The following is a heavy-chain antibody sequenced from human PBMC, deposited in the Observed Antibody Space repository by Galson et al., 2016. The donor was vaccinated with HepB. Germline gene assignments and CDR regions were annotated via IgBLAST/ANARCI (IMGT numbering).Heavy chain of an antibody. CDR1: GFTFSSYW. D-gene: IGHD2-21*02. V-gene: IGHV3-74*01. J-gene: IGHJ4*02. CDR3: ASFGRIVVTGIHDFDY. CDR2: IHPDGSST. Sequence: SLRLSCAASGFTFSSYWMNWVRQVPGKGLVWVSRIHPDGSSTSYADSVQGRFTMSRDNAKNTVYLQMNSLRAEDTAVYYCASFGRIVVTGIHDFDYWGRGTLVTVSS.